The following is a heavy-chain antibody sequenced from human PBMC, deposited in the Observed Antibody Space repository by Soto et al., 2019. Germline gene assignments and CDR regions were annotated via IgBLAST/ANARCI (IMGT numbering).Heavy chain of an antibody. CDR1: GYTFTIYG. J-gene: IGHJ6*02. CDR3: ARDQDIVVVVTDYYYYYGMDV. Sequence: ASVKVSCKASGYTFTIYGISLVRQAPGQGLEWMGWISAYNGNTNYAQKLQGRVTMTTDTSTSTAYMELRSLRSDDTAVYYCARDQDIVVVVTDYYYYYGMDVWGQGTTVTVSS. V-gene: IGHV1-18*01. D-gene: IGHD2-15*01. CDR2: ISAYNGNT.